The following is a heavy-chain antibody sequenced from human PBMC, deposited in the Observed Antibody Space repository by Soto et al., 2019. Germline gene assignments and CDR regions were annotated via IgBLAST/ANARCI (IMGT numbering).Heavy chain of an antibody. CDR2: ISIYNGNT. CDR1: GYSFTKYG. D-gene: IGHD2-15*01. J-gene: IGHJ6*02. Sequence: GASVKVSCKASGYSFTKYGVSWVRQAPGQGLEWLGWISIYNGNTIYAQKFQGRVTVTTDTSARTAYMELRSLRPDDWAGYYWAREGYCSVVGCSRYYYHAFDVWGQATTVTVSS. CDR3: AREGYCSVVGCSRYYYHAFDV. V-gene: IGHV1-18*01.